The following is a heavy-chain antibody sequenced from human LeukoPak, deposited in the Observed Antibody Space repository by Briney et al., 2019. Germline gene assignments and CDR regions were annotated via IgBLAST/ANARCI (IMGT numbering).Heavy chain of an antibody. D-gene: IGHD3-22*01. Sequence: ASVKVSCKASGYTFTSYDINWVRQATGQGLEWMGWINPNSGDTKIAQKFQGRVTMTRDTSISTAYMELSSLRSDDTAVYYCARGPNYYDSSGFHYRDWGQGTLVTVSS. J-gene: IGHJ4*02. CDR3: ARGPNYYDSSGFHYRD. CDR2: INPNSGDT. V-gene: IGHV1-8*02. CDR1: GYTFTSYD.